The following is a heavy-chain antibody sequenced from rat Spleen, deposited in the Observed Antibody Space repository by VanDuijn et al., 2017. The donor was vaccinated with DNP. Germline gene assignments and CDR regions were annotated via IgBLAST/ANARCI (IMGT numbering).Heavy chain of an antibody. J-gene: IGHJ2*01. CDR3: ARGGLYYVDY. CDR1: GFTFNNYW. CDR2: ITSSGGST. V-gene: IGHV5-31*01. D-gene: IGHD4-1*01. Sequence: EVQLVASGGDLVQPGRSLKLSCVASGFTFNNYWMTWIRQVPGKGLEWVASITSSGGSTYYPDSVKGRFTISRDNAKNTLYLQMNSLRSEDTATYYCARGGLYYVDYWGQGVMVTVSS.